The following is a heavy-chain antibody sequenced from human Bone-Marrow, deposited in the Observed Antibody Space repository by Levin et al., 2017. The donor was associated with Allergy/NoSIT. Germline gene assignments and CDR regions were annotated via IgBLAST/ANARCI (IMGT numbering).Heavy chain of an antibody. CDR3: AKDYFGRMIVVVIGAFDI. D-gene: IGHD3-22*01. V-gene: IGHV3-30*18. CDR2: ISYDGSNK. CDR1: GFTFSSYG. J-gene: IGHJ3*02. Sequence: GESLKISCAASGFTFSSYGMHWVRQAPGKGLEWVAVISYDGSNKYYADSVKGRFTISRDNSKNTLYLQMNSLRAEDTAVYYCAKDYFGRMIVVVIGAFDIWGQGTMVTVSS.